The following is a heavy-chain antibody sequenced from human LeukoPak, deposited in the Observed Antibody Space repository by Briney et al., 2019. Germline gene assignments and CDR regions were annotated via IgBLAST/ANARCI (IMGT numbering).Heavy chain of an antibody. Sequence: ASVKVSCKASGYTFTGYYMHWVRQAPGQGLEWMGWINPNSGGTNYAQKFQGRVTMTTDTSTSTAYMELRSLRSDDTAVYYCARYDDSSGLNDYWGQGTLVTVSS. D-gene: IGHD3-22*01. CDR2: INPNSGGT. CDR1: GYTFTGYY. V-gene: IGHV1-2*02. J-gene: IGHJ4*02. CDR3: ARYDDSSGLNDY.